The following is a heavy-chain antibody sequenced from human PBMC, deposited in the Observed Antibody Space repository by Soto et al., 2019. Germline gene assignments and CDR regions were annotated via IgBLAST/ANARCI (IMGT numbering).Heavy chain of an antibody. Sequence: EVQLVESGGGLVQPGRSLRLSCAASGFTFDDYAMHWVRQAPGKGLEWVSGISWNSGSIGYADSVKGRFTISRDNAKNSLYLQMNSLRAEDTALYYCAKDGGVFGVVIIQGFDYWGQGTLVTVSS. CDR3: AKDGGVFGVVIIQGFDY. J-gene: IGHJ4*02. CDR1: GFTFDDYA. V-gene: IGHV3-9*01. D-gene: IGHD3-3*01. CDR2: ISWNSGSI.